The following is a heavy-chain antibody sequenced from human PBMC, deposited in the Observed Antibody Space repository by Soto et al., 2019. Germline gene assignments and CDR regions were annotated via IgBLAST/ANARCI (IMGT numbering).Heavy chain of an antibody. Sequence: EVQLLESGGNLVQPGGSLRLSCAASGFTFSSYAMSWVRQAPGKGLEWVSAISGGGGSTYYADSVKGRFTISRDNSKNTLYLQMNSLRAEDTAVYYGAKDFRGNWGKYHFDYWGQGTLVTVSS. V-gene: IGHV3-23*01. CDR3: AKDFRGNWGKYHFDY. D-gene: IGHD7-27*01. CDR1: GFTFSSYA. CDR2: ISGGGGST. J-gene: IGHJ4*02.